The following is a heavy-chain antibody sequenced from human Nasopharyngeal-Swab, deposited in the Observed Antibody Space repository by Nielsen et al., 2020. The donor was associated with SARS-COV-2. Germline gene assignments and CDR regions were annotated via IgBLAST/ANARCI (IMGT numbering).Heavy chain of an antibody. J-gene: IGHJ3*02. D-gene: IGHD4-23*01. CDR2: ISSSSSYI. CDR1: GFTFSSYS. Sequence: GESLKISCAASGFTFSSYSMNWVRQAPGKGLEWVSSISSSSSYIYYADSVKGRFTISRDNAKNSLYLQMNSLRAEDTVVYYCAKEAYGGNSGESAFDIWGQGTMVTVSS. CDR3: AKEAYGGNSGESAFDI. V-gene: IGHV3-21*04.